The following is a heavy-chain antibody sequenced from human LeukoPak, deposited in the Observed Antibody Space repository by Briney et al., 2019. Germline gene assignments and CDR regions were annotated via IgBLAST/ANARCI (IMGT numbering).Heavy chain of an antibody. J-gene: IGHJ4*02. CDR3: AQTTGWPGFDY. CDR2: IYDGVPT. CDR1: GLPISRFF. V-gene: IGHV4-4*09. Sequence: SETLSLICTTSGLPISRFFWNWVRQPPGKGLEWIGNIYDGVPTFFNPSLKSRVTISVDTSKGQFSLQLASVTAADTAVYYCAQTTGWPGFDYWGQGILVTVSS. D-gene: IGHD6-19*01.